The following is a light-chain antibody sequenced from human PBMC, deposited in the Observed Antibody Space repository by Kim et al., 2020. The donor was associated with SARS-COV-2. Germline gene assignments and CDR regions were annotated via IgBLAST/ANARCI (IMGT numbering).Light chain of an antibody. Sequence: DIQMTQSPSSLSASVGDRVTITCRASQPISNSLAWYQQKPGKAPNLLIYQASSLESGVPSRFSGSGSGTEFSLTISSLQPDDFATYYCQQYHTYSRTFGQGTKVDIK. J-gene: IGKJ1*01. V-gene: IGKV1-5*03. CDR1: QPISNS. CDR3: QQYHTYSRT. CDR2: QAS.